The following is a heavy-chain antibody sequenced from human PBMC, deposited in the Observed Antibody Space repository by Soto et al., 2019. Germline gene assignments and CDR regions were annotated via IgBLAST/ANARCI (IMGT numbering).Heavy chain of an antibody. V-gene: IGHV4-59*08. CDR1: GGYISSYD. CDR2: IYYSGST. Sequence: SETLSVTCTVSGGYISSYDWSWIRQPPGKGLEWIGYIYYSGSTYYNPSLKSRVTISVDTSKNQFSLKLGSVTAADTAVYYCARVVVVRGVITRYYFDYWGQGTLVTVSS. CDR3: ARVVVVRGVITRYYFDY. D-gene: IGHD3-10*01. J-gene: IGHJ4*02.